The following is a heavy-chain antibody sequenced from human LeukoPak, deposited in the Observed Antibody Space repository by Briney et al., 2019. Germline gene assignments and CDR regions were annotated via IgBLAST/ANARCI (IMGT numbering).Heavy chain of an antibody. J-gene: IGHJ5*02. CDR2: INPSGGST. CDR1: GYTFTSYY. D-gene: IGHD3-10*01. V-gene: IGHV1-46*01. CDR3: ASAFGVITGGNWFDP. Sequence: ASVKVSCKASGYTFTSYYMHWVRQAPGQGLEWKGIINPSGGSTSYAQKFQGRVTMTRDTSTSTVYMELSSLRSEDTAVYYCASAFGVITGGNWFDPWGQGTLVTVSS.